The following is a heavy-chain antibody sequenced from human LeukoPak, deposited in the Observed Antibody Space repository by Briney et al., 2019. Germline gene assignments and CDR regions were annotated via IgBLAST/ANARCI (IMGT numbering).Heavy chain of an antibody. CDR3: VRDLGGRSGH. CDR1: GFTFSSSA. V-gene: IGHV3-23*01. J-gene: IGHJ4*02. CDR2: ISSNGGYT. D-gene: IGHD1-26*01. Sequence: PGGSLRLSCAASGFTFSSSAMSWVRQAPGKGLEWVSAISSNGGYTYYADSVQGRFTISRDNSKSTLYLQMNSLRAEDTAVYYCVRDLGGRSGHWGQGTLVTVSS.